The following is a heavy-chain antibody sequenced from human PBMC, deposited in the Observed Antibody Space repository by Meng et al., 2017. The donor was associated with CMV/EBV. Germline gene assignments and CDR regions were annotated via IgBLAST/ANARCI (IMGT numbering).Heavy chain of an antibody. CDR1: GFTFDDYT. CDR3: AKDISYSGSYHAFDY. D-gene: IGHD1-26*01. Sequence: SLKISCAASGFTFDDYTMHWVRQAPGKGLEWVSGISWNSGSIVYADSVKGRFTISRDNAKNSLYLQMNSLRAEDTALYYCAKDISYSGSYHAFDYWGQGTLVTVSS. CDR2: ISWNSGSI. J-gene: IGHJ4*02. V-gene: IGHV3-9*01.